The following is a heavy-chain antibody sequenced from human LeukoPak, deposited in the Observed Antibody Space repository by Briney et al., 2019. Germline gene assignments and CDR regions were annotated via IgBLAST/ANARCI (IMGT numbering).Heavy chain of an antibody. J-gene: IGHJ4*02. D-gene: IGHD6-13*01. CDR1: GFTFSSYA. CDR2: ISGSDGTT. CDR3: AKRYSRSGFDY. Sequence: GGSLRLSCAASGFTFSSYAMSWVRQAPGKGLEWVSAISGSDGTTYYADSMKGRFTISRDNSKNTAYLQMNRLRAEDTAVYYCAKRYSRSGFDYWGQGTLVTVSS. V-gene: IGHV3-23*01.